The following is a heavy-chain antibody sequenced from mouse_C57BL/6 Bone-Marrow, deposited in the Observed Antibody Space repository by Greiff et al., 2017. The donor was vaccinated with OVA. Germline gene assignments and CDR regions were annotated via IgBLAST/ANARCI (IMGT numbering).Heavy chain of an antibody. CDR3: ARNSPYYYVSSGSPYWYFDV. Sequence: QVQLQQSGPGLVQPSQSLSITCTVSGFSLTSYGVHWVRQSPGTGLEWLGVIWSGGSTDYNAAFISRLSISKDNSQSQVFFKMNSLQADDTAIYYCARNSPYYYVSSGSPYWYFDVWGTGTTVTVSS. D-gene: IGHD1-1*01. V-gene: IGHV2-2*01. CDR1: GFSLTSYG. J-gene: IGHJ1*03. CDR2: IWSGGST.